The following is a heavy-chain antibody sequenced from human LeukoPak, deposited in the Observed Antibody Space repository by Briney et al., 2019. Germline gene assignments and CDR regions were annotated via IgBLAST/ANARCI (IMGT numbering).Heavy chain of an antibody. V-gene: IGHV3-74*01. J-gene: IGHJ4*02. Sequence: GGSLRLSCVASGFTFSRYWMHWVRQAPGKGLVWVSRINSDGRSTNYADSVKGRFSISRDNAENTLYLQMNSLKTEDTAVYYCTTDGVGVEGATYDNWGQGTLVSVSS. D-gene: IGHD1-26*01. CDR1: GFTFSRYW. CDR3: TTDGVGVEGATYDN. CDR2: INSDGRST.